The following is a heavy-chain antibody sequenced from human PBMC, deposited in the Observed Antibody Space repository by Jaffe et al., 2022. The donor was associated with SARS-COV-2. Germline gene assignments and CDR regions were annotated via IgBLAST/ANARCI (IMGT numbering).Heavy chain of an antibody. CDR3: ARGYYYDSSGYGSPPYYYYYGMDV. Sequence: QVQLVQSGAEVKKPGSSVKVSCKASGGTFSSYAISWVRQAPGQGLEWMGGIIPIFGTANYAQKFQGRVTITADESTSTAYMELSSLRSEDTAVYYCARGYYYDSSGYGSPPYYYYYGMDVWGQGTTVTVSS. CDR1: GGTFSSYA. J-gene: IGHJ6*02. V-gene: IGHV1-69*01. CDR2: IIPIFGTA. D-gene: IGHD3-22*01.